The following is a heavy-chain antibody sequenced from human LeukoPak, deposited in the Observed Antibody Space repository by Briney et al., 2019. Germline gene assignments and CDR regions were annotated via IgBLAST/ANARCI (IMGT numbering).Heavy chain of an antibody. CDR1: GFTFSSYW. Sequence: PGGSLRLSCTASGFTFSSYWMSWVRQAPGKGLEWVAHIKQEGSEKDYVDSVKGRFTISRDNAKNSLFLQMNSLRAEDTAVYYCARDLGQYYDTSDNWFDPWGQGTLVTVSS. D-gene: IGHD3-22*01. CDR2: IKQEGSEK. J-gene: IGHJ5*02. V-gene: IGHV3-7*01. CDR3: ARDLGQYYDTSDNWFDP.